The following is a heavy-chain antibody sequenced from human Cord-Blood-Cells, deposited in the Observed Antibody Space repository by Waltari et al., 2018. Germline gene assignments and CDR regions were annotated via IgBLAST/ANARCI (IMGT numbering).Heavy chain of an antibody. J-gene: IGHJ3*02. CDR3: ARVAVAGQPGAFDI. CDR1: GFTVSSTY. D-gene: IGHD6-19*01. Sequence: EVQLVESGGGLVQPGGSLRLSCAASGFTVSSTYIRWVRQAPGKGLGWVSVIYSGCSTYYADSVKGRFTISRHNSKNTLYLQMNSLRAEDTAVYYCARVAVAGQPGAFDIWGQGTMVTVSS. CDR2: IYSGCST. V-gene: IGHV3-53*04.